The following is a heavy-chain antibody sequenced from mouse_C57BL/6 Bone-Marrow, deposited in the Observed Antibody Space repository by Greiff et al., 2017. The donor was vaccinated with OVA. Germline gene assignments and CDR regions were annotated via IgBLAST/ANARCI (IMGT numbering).Heavy chain of an antibody. CDR3: ARRGVDAY. CDR2: ISSGGSYT. V-gene: IGHV5-6*01. Sequence: EVHLVESGGDLVKPGGSLKLSCAASGFTFSSYGMSWVRQTPDKRLEWVATISSGGSYTYYPDSVKGRFTISRDNAKNTLYLQMSSLKAEDTAMYYCARRGVDAYWGQGTLVTVSA. CDR1: GFTFSSYG. D-gene: IGHD1-1*01. J-gene: IGHJ3*01.